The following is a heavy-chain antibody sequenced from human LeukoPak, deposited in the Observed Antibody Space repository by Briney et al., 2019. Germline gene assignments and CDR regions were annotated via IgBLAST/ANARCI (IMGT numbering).Heavy chain of an antibody. Sequence: GGSLRLSCAASGFTFSSYAMHWVCQAPGKGLEWVAVISYDGSNKYYADSVKGRFTISRDNSKNTLYLQMNSLRAEDTAVYYCARGPYYYGSGIRSWGQGTLVTVSS. D-gene: IGHD3-10*01. V-gene: IGHV3-30*04. CDR3: ARGPYYYGSGIRS. J-gene: IGHJ4*02. CDR2: ISYDGSNK. CDR1: GFTFSSYA.